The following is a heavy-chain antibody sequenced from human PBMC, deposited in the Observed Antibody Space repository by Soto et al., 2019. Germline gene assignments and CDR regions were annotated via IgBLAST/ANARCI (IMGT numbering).Heavy chain of an antibody. J-gene: IGHJ4*02. Sequence: QVQLVQSGAAMKKPGASVKVSCKASGYTFTSYDINWVRQATGQGLEWMGWINPNTGYTDYAQKFQDRVTMTGNTSITTAYMELSSLISEDTAVYYCVRGRVMITFGVVIVIDYWGQGSPVTVSS. CDR2: INPNTGYT. CDR3: VRGRVMITFGVVIVIDY. V-gene: IGHV1-8*01. D-gene: IGHD3-16*02. CDR1: GYTFTSYD.